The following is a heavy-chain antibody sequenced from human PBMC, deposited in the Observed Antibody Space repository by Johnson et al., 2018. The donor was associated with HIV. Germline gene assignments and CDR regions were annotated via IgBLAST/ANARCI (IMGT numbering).Heavy chain of an antibody. V-gene: IGHV3-7*01. CDR1: GFTFSSYW. CDR2: IKQDGREK. Sequence: VQLVESGGGLVQPGGSLRLSCAASGFTFSSYWMSWVRQAPGKGLEWVANIKQDGREKYYVDSVKGRFTISSDNAKNSLYLQMNSLRAEDTAVYYCARDAPDSGSYHAFDIWGQGTMVTVSS. D-gene: IGHD1-26*01. CDR3: ARDAPDSGSYHAFDI. J-gene: IGHJ3*02.